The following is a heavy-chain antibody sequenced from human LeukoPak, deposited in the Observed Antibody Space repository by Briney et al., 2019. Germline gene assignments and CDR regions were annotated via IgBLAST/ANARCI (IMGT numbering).Heavy chain of an antibody. V-gene: IGHV3-23*01. D-gene: IGHD3-22*01. CDR3: AKVSKGSGYYYGVDY. Sequence: GGSLRLSCEASGFTFSSYAMSWVRQAPGKGLEWVSGVSGSGGSTVYADSVKGRFTISRDNSKNTLYLQMNSLRAEDTAVYYCAKVSKGSGYYYGVDYWGQGTLVTVSS. CDR2: VSGSGGST. CDR1: GFTFSSYA. J-gene: IGHJ4*02.